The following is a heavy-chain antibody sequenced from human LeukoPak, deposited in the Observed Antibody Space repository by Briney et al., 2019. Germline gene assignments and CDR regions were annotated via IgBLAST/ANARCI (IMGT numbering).Heavy chain of an antibody. Sequence: GGSLRLSRAASGFTFSSYAMHWVRQAPGKGLEWVAVISYDGSNKYYADSVKGRFTISRDNAKNSLFLQMNSLRAEDTAVYYCARDNAYGSRSPGVYWGQGTLVTVSS. CDR3: ARDNAYGSRSPGVY. D-gene: IGHD3-10*01. V-gene: IGHV3-30-3*01. CDR1: GFTFSSYA. CDR2: ISYDGSNK. J-gene: IGHJ4*02.